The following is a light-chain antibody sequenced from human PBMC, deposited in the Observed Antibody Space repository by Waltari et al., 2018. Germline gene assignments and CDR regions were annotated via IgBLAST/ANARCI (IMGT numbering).Light chain of an antibody. J-gene: IGLJ3*02. CDR3: CSFEDTCV. CDR2: DIS. Sequence: QSALTQPHSVSGSAGQSVTISCTGTGSDYVSWYQQLPGKAPNLLIYDISKRPSGVPDRFSGSKSGTSASLTVSGLQAEDEADYYCCSFEDTCVFGGGTKLTVL. V-gene: IGLV2-11*01. CDR1: GSDY.